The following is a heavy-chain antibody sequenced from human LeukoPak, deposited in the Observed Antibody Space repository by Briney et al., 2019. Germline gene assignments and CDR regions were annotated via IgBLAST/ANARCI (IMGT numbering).Heavy chain of an antibody. CDR2: INHSGNS. D-gene: IGHD2-8*01. J-gene: IGHJ4*02. Sequence: SETLSLTCAVYGGSFSGYYWSWIRQPPGKGLEWIGEINHSGNSNYNPSLKSRVTISVDTSKNQFSLKLSSVTAADTAVYYCARAWNGVLMVYAYYFDYWGQGTLVTVSS. V-gene: IGHV4-34*01. CDR1: GGSFSGYY. CDR3: ARAWNGVLMVYAYYFDY.